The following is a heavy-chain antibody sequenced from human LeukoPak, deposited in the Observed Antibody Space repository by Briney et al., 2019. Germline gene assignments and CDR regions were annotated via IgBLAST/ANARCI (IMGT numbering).Heavy chain of an antibody. CDR1: GFTFSSYA. D-gene: IGHD6-19*01. J-gene: IGHJ4*02. Sequence: GGSLRLSCAASGFTFSSYAMHWVRQAPGKGLEWVAVISYDGSNKYYADSVKGRFTISRDNSKNTLYLQMNSLRAEDTAVYYCARDLGGSGWYFSFSAEPSYYFDHWGQGTLVTVSS. CDR3: ARDLGGSGWYFSFSAEPSYYFDH. V-gene: IGHV3-30-3*01. CDR2: ISYDGSNK.